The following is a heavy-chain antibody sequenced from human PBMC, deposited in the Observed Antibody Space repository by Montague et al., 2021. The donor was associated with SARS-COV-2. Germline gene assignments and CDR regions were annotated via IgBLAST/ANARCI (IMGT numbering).Heavy chain of an antibody. CDR1: GGSFSDYH. D-gene: IGHD1-1*01. V-gene: IGHV4-34*01. CDR3: ARGAPGY. CDR2: INYGGST. Sequence: SETLSLTCAVYGGSFSDYHWTWIRQSPGEGLEWIGQINYGGSTKYNPSLKSRVTISIDTSKNQFSLKLTSVTAADTAVSYCARGAPGYRGQGTLVTVSS. J-gene: IGHJ4*02.